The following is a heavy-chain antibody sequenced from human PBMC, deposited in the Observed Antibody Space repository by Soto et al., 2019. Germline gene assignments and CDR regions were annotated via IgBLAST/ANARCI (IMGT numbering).Heavy chain of an antibody. CDR3: ARRPSPPRSLYYYYGMDV. J-gene: IGHJ6*02. V-gene: IGHV5-10-1*01. CDR1: GYSFTSYW. CDR2: IDPSDSYT. D-gene: IGHD4-17*01. Sequence: GESLKISCKGSGYSFTSYWISWVRQMPGKGLEWMGRIDPSDSYTNYSPSFQGHVTISADKSISTAYLQWSSLKASDTALYYCARRPSPPRSLYYYYGMDVWGQGTTVTVSS.